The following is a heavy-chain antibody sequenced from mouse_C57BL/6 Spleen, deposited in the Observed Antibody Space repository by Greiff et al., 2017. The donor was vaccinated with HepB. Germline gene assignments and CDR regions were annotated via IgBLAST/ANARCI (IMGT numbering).Heavy chain of an antibody. Sequence: QVQLKESGAELARPGASVKLSCKASGYTFTSYGISWVKQRTGQGLEWIGEIYPRSGNTYYNEKFKGKGTLTADKSSSTAYMELRSLTSEDSAVYFCASHYDSNFDYWGQGTTLTVSS. CDR3: ASHYDSNFDY. V-gene: IGHV1-81*01. J-gene: IGHJ2*01. D-gene: IGHD2-4*01. CDR2: IYPRSGNT. CDR1: GYTFTSYG.